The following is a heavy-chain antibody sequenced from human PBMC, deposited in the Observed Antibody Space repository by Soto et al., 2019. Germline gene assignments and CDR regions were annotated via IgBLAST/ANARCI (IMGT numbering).Heavy chain of an antibody. CDR3: ARDRGGSYRPDAFDI. J-gene: IGHJ3*02. D-gene: IGHD1-26*01. Sequence: VKVSCKASGGTFSSYAISWVRQAPGQGLEWMGGIIPIFGTANYAQKFQGRVTITADESTSTAYMELSSLRSEDTVVYYCARDRGGSYRPDAFDIWGQGKMVTVSS. V-gene: IGHV1-69*13. CDR1: GGTFSSYA. CDR2: IIPIFGTA.